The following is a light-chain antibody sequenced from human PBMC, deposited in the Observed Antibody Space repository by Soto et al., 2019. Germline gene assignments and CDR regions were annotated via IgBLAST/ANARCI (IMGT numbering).Light chain of an antibody. J-gene: IGLJ1*01. CDR3: CSYAGSYTLV. CDR1: SSDVGGYNY. Sequence: QSALTQPRSVSGSPGQSVTISCTGTSSDVGGYNYVSWYQQHPGKAPNLMIYDVSKRPSGVPDRFSGSKSGNTASLTISGLQAEDEADYSCCSYAGSYTLVFGTGTKVTVL. V-gene: IGLV2-11*01. CDR2: DVS.